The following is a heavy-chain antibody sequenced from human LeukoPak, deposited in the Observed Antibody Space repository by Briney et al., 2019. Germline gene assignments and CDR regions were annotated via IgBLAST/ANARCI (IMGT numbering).Heavy chain of an antibody. V-gene: IGHV3-53*01. Sequence: GGSLRLSCTASGFSVSHNCMNWVRQAPGKGLEWVALIYSGGNTHYADSVKGRFTTSRDNSKNTLYLQMSSLRVEDTAVYYCTRDTPGIAASVSGGWGQGTLVTASS. J-gene: IGHJ4*02. CDR3: TRDTPGIAASVSGG. CDR1: GFSVSHNC. D-gene: IGHD6-13*01. CDR2: IYSGGNT.